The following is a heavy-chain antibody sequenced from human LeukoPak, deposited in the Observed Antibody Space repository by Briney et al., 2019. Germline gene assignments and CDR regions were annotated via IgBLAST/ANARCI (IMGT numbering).Heavy chain of an antibody. CDR2: IYPGDSDT. CDR3: ARVYCSGGSCYTIQNWFDP. D-gene: IGHD2-15*01. Sequence: GESLKISCKGSGYSFTSYWIGWVRQMPGKGLEWMGIIYPGDSDTRYSPSFQGQVTISADKSISTAYLQWSSLKASDTATYYCARVYCSGGSCYTIQNWFDPWGQGTLVTVSS. CDR1: GYSFTSYW. V-gene: IGHV5-51*01. J-gene: IGHJ5*02.